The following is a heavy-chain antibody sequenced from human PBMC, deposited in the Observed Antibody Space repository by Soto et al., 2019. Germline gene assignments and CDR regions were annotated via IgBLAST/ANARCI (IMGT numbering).Heavy chain of an antibody. D-gene: IGHD1-1*01. CDR1: GFTFSSYG. Sequence: GGSLRLSCAASGFTFSSYGMHWVRQAPGKGLEWVAVISYDGSNKYYADSVKGRFTISRDNSKNTLYLQMNSLRAEDTAVYYCAKDLEPASYYYGMDVWGQGT. CDR3: AKDLEPASYYYGMDV. V-gene: IGHV3-30*18. J-gene: IGHJ6*02. CDR2: ISYDGSNK.